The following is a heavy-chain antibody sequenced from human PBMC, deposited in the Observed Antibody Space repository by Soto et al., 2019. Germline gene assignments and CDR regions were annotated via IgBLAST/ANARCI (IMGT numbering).Heavy chain of an antibody. CDR3: ARGGALSTSWYWGDGLDS. D-gene: IGHD2-2*01. J-gene: IGHJ4*02. CDR1: GDSFSSHA. V-gene: IGHV1-69*06. CDR2: IIPVFGTP. Sequence: QVQLEQSGSEVKKSGSSVKVSCKSSGDSFSSHAITWVRQAPGDGLEWMGGIIPVFGTPSYAQRFQGSLTITADKSTNTSYMELRSLRSEDTAVYYCARGGALSTSWYWGDGLDSWGRGTQVTVSS.